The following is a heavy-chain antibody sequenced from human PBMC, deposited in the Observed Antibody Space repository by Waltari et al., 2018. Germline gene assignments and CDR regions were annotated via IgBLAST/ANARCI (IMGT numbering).Heavy chain of an antibody. Sequence: QVQLEQSGPGLVKPSQTLPLTCDISGDSVSSNVVSWNWIKQSPSRGLEWLGRTYYESKWNTDYAASVKGRITINPDPSKNQFSLQVNSVTSEDTAVYYCARLGKGAYWGQGTPVTVSS. D-gene: IGHD3-16*01. CDR2: TYYESKWNT. J-gene: IGHJ4*02. V-gene: IGHV6-1*01. CDR1: GDSVSSNVVS. CDR3: ARLGKGAY.